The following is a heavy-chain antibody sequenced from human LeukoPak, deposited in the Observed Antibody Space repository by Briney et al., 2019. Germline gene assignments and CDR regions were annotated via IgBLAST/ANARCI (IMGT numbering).Heavy chain of an antibody. J-gene: IGHJ4*02. CDR3: ARVNVLRYFDWLLYFDY. D-gene: IGHD3-9*01. Sequence: SETLSLTCTVSGGSISSSSYYWGWIRQPPGKGLEWIGSIYYSGSTYYNPSLKSRVTISVDTSKNQFSLKLSSVTAADTAVYYCARVNVLRYFDWLLYFDYWGQGTLVTVSS. V-gene: IGHV4-39*01. CDR2: IYYSGST. CDR1: GGSISSSSYY.